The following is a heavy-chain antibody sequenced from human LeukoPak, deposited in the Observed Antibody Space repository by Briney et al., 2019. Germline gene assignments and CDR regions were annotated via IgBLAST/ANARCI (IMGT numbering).Heavy chain of an antibody. CDR2: INPNSGGT. CDR1: GYTFTGYY. Sequence: ASVKVSCKASGYTFTGYYMHWVRQAPGQGLEWMGWINPNSGGTNYAQKFQGRVTMTRDTSISTAYMELSRLRSDDTAVYYCARALRPNYSCSWSEPGYWGQGTLVTVSS. J-gene: IGHJ4*02. CDR3: ARALRPNYSCSWSEPGY. D-gene: IGHD6-13*01. V-gene: IGHV1-2*02.